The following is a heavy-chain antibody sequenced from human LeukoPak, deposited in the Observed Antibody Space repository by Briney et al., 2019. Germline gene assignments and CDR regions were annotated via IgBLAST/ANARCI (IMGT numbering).Heavy chain of an antibody. V-gene: IGHV4-34*01. Sequence: SETLSLTCAVYGGSFSGYYWSWIRQPPGKGLEWIGEINHSGSTNYNPSLKSRVTISVDTSKNQFSLKLSSVTAADTAVYYCARPRIAVARRAFDIWGQGTMVTVSS. CDR1: GGSFSGYY. CDR3: ARPRIAVARRAFDI. J-gene: IGHJ3*02. D-gene: IGHD6-19*01. CDR2: INHSGST.